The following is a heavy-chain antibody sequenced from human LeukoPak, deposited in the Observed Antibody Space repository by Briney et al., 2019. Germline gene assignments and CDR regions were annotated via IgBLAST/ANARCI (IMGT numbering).Heavy chain of an antibody. Sequence: GASVKVSCKASGYTFTSYGISWVRQAPGQGLEWMGWISGYKGNTNYAQELQGRVTMTTDTSTSTAYMELRSLRSDDTAVYYCARDYYGSGPRALDIWGQGTMVTVSS. D-gene: IGHD3-10*01. CDR1: GYTFTSYG. CDR2: ISGYKGNT. CDR3: ARDYYGSGPRALDI. V-gene: IGHV1-18*01. J-gene: IGHJ3*02.